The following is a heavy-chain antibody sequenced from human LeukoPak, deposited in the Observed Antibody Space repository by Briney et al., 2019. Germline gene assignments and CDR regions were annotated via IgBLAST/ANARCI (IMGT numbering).Heavy chain of an antibody. CDR1: GFTFSNAW. Sequence: PGGSLRLSCAASGFTFSNAWMSWVRQVPGKGLEWVAHINKDGSEKYYVDSVKGRFIISRDNAKNSLYLQMNSLKVEDTAVYYCARDKVTYWGPGTLVTVSS. J-gene: IGHJ4*02. V-gene: IGHV3-7*01. CDR3: ARDKVTY. CDR2: INKDGSEK.